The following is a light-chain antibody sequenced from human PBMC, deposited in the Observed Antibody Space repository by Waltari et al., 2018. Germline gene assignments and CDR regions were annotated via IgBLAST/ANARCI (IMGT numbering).Light chain of an antibody. Sequence: QSALTQPRSVSGSPGQSVIVSCTGTSSDVAGYSFVSWYQQYPGKAPQLMIYDVNKRPSGFPDLFSGSKSGNTASLTISGLQAEDEAEYYCCSYAGSYSFVFGTGTKVTVL. CDR3: CSYAGSYSFV. CDR1: SSDVAGYSF. V-gene: IGLV2-11*01. CDR2: DVN. J-gene: IGLJ1*01.